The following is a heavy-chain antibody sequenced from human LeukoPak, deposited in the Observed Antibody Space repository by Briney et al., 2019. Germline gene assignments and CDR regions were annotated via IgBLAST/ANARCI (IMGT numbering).Heavy chain of an antibody. CDR1: GFTFSSYG. V-gene: IGHV3-33*01. Sequence: GGSQRLSCAASGFTFSSYGMHWVRQAPGKGLEWVAVIWYDGSNKYYADSVKGRFTISRDNSKNTLYLQMNSLRAEDTAVYYCAREGRSVTAFDYWGQGTLVTVSS. CDR3: AREGRSVTAFDY. J-gene: IGHJ4*02. CDR2: IWYDGSNK. D-gene: IGHD2-21*02.